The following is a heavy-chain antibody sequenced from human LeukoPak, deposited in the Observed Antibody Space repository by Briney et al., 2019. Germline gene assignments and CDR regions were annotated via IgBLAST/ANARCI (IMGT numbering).Heavy chain of an antibody. CDR3: AKLLVPAARMYNWFDP. D-gene: IGHD2-2*01. V-gene: IGHV3-30*02. CDR2: IRYDGSNK. CDR1: GFTFSSYG. Sequence: GGSLRLSCAASGFTFSSYGMHWVRQAPGKGLELVAFIRYDGSNKYYADSVKGRFTISRDNSKNTLYLQMNSLRAEDTAVYYCAKLLVPAARMYNWFDPWGQGTLVTVSS. J-gene: IGHJ5*02.